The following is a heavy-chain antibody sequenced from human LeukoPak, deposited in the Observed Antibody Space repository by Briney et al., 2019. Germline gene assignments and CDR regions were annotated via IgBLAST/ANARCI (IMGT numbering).Heavy chain of an antibody. D-gene: IGHD3-10*01. CDR3: AKDQAGTWGLDY. Sequence: PGGSLRLSCAASGFTFSDYGIHWIRQAPGKGLEWVAFMRPHGGNNYYSDSVKGRFNISRDISENTLYLQMDSLRPEDTAVYFCAKDQAGTWGLDYWGQGTLVTVSS. CDR2: MRPHGGNN. J-gene: IGHJ4*02. CDR1: GFTFSDYG. V-gene: IGHV3-30*02.